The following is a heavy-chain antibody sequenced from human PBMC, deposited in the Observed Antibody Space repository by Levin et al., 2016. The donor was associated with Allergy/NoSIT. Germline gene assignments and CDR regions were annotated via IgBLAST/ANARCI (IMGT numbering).Heavy chain of an antibody. CDR3: ARGLYYYDRSGYPY. Sequence: VRQAPGKGLEWVAFIRYDGSNKYYADSLKGRITISRDNSKNTVYLQVNSLRAEDTAVYYCARGLYYYDRSGYPYWGQGTLVTVSS. CDR2: IRYDGSNK. D-gene: IGHD3-22*01. J-gene: IGHJ4*02. V-gene: IGHV3-30*02.